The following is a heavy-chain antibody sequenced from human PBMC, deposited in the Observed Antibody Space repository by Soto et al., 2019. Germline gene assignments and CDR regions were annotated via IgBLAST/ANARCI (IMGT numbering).Heavy chain of an antibody. D-gene: IGHD2-2*01. J-gene: IGHJ3*02. CDR1: GYSFTSYW. Sequence: GESLKISCKGSGYSFTSYWIGWVRQMPGKGLEWMGIIYPGDSDTRYSPSFQGQVTISADKSISTAYLQWSSLKASDTAMYYCARQTVCSSTSCRAGAFDIWGQGTMVTVS. V-gene: IGHV5-51*01. CDR3: ARQTVCSSTSCRAGAFDI. CDR2: IYPGDSDT.